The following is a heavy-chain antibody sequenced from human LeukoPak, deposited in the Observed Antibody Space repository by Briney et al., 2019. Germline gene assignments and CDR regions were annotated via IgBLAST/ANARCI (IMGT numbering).Heavy chain of an antibody. V-gene: IGHV3-74*01. CDR1: GFTFSSYW. Sequence: GGSLRLSCAASGFTFSSYWMHWVRQAPGKGLVWVSRINSDGSSTSYADSVKGRFTISRDNAKNTLYLQMNSLRAEDTAVYYCARDRSRARGYSYGPFDYWGQGTLVTVSS. J-gene: IGHJ4*02. CDR3: ARDRSRARGYSYGPFDY. D-gene: IGHD5-18*01. CDR2: INSDGSST.